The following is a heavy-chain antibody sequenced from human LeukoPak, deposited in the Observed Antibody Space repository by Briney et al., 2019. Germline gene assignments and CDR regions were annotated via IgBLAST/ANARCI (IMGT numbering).Heavy chain of an antibody. J-gene: IGHJ4*02. D-gene: IGHD3-10*01. CDR2: MNYSVNT. CDR3: AREENNYGSSPALDK. V-gene: IGHV4-39*02. CDR1: GGSNSRVGDY. Sequence: PSETVSLTCTVSGGSNSRVGDYWVWIRHPPGKGPDWFVGMNYSVNTYYTASVKTRVTLSVATSKNQFSMKLGSVTAADTAVYYCAREENNYGSSPALDKWGQGTPVTASS.